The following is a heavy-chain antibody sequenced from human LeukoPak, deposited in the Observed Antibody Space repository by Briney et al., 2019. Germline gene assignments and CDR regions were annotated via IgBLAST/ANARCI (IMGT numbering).Heavy chain of an antibody. CDR2: VNPGNGDT. Sequence: ASVKVSCKTSGYSFTSQDMHWVRQAPGQSLEWMGCVNPGNGDTKYSQEFQGRVTITRDTSATTAYMELSSLRSDDMAVYYCTLYNYWGQGTLVTVSS. J-gene: IGHJ4*02. V-gene: IGHV1-3*03. CDR1: GYSFTSQD. D-gene: IGHD2-2*02. CDR3: TLYNY.